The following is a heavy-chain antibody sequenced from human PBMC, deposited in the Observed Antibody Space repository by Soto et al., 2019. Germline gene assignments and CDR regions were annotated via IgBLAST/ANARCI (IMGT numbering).Heavy chain of an antibody. CDR2: INHSGST. CDR3: ARQNYYGSGSYSPPFDY. D-gene: IGHD3-10*01. J-gene: IGHJ4*02. CDR1: GGSFSGYY. Sequence: ASETLSLTCAVYGGSFSGYYWSWIRQPPGKGLEWIGEINHSGSTNYNPSLKSRVTISVDTSKNQFSLKLSSVTAADTAVYYCARQNYYGSGSYSPPFDYWGQGTLVTVSS. V-gene: IGHV4-34*01.